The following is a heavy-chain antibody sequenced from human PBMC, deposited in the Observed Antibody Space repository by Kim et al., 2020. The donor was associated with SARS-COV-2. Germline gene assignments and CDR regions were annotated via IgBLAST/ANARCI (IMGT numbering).Heavy chain of an antibody. CDR1: GGSISSSSYY. V-gene: IGHV4-39*01. CDR3: ARHDLYGSGSYRRYLRDY. Sequence: SETLSLTCTVSGGSISSSSYYWGWIRQPPGKGLEWIGSIYYSGSTYYNPSLKSRVTISVDTSKNQFSLKLSSGTAADTAVYYCARHDLYGSGSYRRYLRDYWGQGTLVTVSS. J-gene: IGHJ4*02. CDR2: IYYSGST. D-gene: IGHD3-10*01.